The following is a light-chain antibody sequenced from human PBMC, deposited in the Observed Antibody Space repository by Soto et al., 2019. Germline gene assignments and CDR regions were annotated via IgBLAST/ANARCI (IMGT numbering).Light chain of an antibody. J-gene: IGLJ2*01. V-gene: IGLV2-14*01. Sequence: QSALTQPASVSGSPGQSITISCTGTSNDIGYYNYVSWYQQHPAKAPKLMIYEVRNRPSGISNRFSGSKSGNTASLTISGLQAEDEADYYCSSYPTTSSVVFGGGTKVTVL. CDR3: SSYPTTSSVV. CDR1: SNDIGYYNY. CDR2: EVR.